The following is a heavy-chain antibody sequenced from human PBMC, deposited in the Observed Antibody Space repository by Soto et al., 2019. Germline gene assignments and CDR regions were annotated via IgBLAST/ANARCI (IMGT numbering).Heavy chain of an antibody. CDR3: VTVNLVGAAYYFDY. Sequence: SETLSLTCTVSGGSINSDESYWSWIRQTPGGGLEWIGYVYYSGTTYSHPSLNSRVSISVDTSENQFSLRLTSVTAADTAVYYCVTVNLVGAAYYFDYWGPGTLITVSS. D-gene: IGHD1-26*01. CDR2: VYYSGTT. CDR1: GGSINSDESY. J-gene: IGHJ4*02. V-gene: IGHV4-30-4*01.